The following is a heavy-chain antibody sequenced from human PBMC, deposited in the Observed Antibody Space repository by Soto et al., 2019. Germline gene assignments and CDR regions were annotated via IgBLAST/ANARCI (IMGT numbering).Heavy chain of an antibody. J-gene: IGHJ4*02. CDR3: AKESRSGGSW. D-gene: IGHD2-15*01. Sequence: EVRLVESGGGLVQPGGSLRLSCVASGFTFIDSWMTWVRQVPGKGLEWVANINRDGSVTNYVDSMGGRFTISRDNARSLVYLHMTILRTEDTAIYHCAKESRSGGSWWGQGSLVTVSS. CDR1: GFTFIDSW. V-gene: IGHV3-7*01. CDR2: INRDGSVT.